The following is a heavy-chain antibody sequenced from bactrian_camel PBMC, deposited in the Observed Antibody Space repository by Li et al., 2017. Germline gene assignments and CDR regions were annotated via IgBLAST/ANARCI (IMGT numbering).Heavy chain of an antibody. CDR3: VAATRPVGGNCPIFVSYNA. D-gene: IGHD7*01. CDR1: GFTFSSYY. Sequence: VQLVESGGGLVQTGGSLTLSCAASGFTFSSYYLSWVRQAPGKGLEWVSTISSSGTTFYADSLEGRFTISRDNAKNTVYLQMNSLKPEDSAQYYCVAATRPVGGNCPIFVSYNAWGQGTQVTVS. V-gene: IGHV3S40*01. J-gene: IGHJ4*01. CDR2: ISSSGTT.